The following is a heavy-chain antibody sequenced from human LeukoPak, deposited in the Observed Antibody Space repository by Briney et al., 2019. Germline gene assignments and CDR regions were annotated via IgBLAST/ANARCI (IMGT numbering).Heavy chain of an antibody. Sequence: PSDTLSLTCTLSGYSISSVYYWGWIRHPPGKGLEWIGSIYYSGSTYYNPSLKSRVTISVDTSKIQFSLTLSSVTAADTAVYYCARYSDSSGYYYGFDYWGQGTLVTVSS. D-gene: IGHD3-22*01. J-gene: IGHJ4*02. CDR1: GYSISSVYY. CDR2: IYYSGST. CDR3: ARYSDSSGYYYGFDY. V-gene: IGHV4-38-2*02.